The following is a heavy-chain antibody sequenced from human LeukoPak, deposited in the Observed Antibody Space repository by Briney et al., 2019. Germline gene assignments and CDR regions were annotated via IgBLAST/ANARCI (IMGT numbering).Heavy chain of an antibody. D-gene: IGHD5-18*01. V-gene: IGHV3-23*01. CDR3: AKDVDTSMVSLFDA. CDR1: GFTFSSYA. J-gene: IGHJ4*02. Sequence: GGSLRLSCAASGFTFSSYAMSWVRQAPGKGLEWVSGSSGSGGSTNYADSVKGRFTIFRDNSKSTLYLQMNSLRAEDTAVYYCAKDVDTSMVSLFDAWGQGTLVTVSS. CDR2: SSGSGGST.